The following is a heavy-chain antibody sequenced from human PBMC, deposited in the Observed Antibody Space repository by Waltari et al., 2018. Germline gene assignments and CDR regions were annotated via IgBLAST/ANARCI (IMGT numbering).Heavy chain of an antibody. CDR1: GGSFSGYY. J-gene: IGHJ6*03. Sequence: QVQLQQWGAGLLKPSETLSLTCAVYGGSFSGYYWSWIRQPPGKGLEWIGEINHSGSTNYHPSLKSRVTISVDTSKNQFSLKLSSVTAADTAVYYCARGMGYCSSTSCRRYYYYYMDVWGKGTTVTISS. CDR3: ARGMGYCSSTSCRRYYYYYMDV. D-gene: IGHD2-2*01. CDR2: INHSGST. V-gene: IGHV4-34*01.